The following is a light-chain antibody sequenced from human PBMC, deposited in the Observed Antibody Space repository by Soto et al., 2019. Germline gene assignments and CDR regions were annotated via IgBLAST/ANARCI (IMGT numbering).Light chain of an antibody. J-gene: IGLJ2*01. Sequence: QSVLTQPPSASGTPGQTVTISCSGSSSNIGSKNVNWYQQLPGAAPKLLIYRNNQWPSGVPDRLSGSKSGTSASLAISGLQSEDEGDYYCAAWDESLNGVVFGGGTKLTVL. CDR1: SSNIGSKN. V-gene: IGLV1-44*01. CDR2: RNN. CDR3: AAWDESLNGVV.